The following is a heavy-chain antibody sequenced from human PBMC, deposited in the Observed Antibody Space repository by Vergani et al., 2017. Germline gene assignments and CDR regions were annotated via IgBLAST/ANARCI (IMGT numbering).Heavy chain of an antibody. Sequence: QLQLQESGPGLVKPSATLSLTCSVSGASIRSSNYYWGWIRQPPGKGLEWIASIYYSGSTYYNPSLKSRVTISVDTSKNQFSLKLSSVTAADTAVYYCARHLAYCGGDCYPYYYGMDVWGQGTTVTVSS. D-gene: IGHD2-21*02. J-gene: IGHJ6*02. CDR1: GASIRSSNYY. CDR3: ARHLAYCGGDCYPYYYGMDV. CDR2: IYYSGST. V-gene: IGHV4-39*01.